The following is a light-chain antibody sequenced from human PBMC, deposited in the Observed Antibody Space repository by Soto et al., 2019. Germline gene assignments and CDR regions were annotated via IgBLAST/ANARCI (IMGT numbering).Light chain of an antibody. CDR3: QQYNNWLRT. CDR2: GAS. CDR1: QSVSNN. Sequence: EIVLTQSPATLSVSPGERAALSCRASQSVSNNLAWYQQKPGQPPRLLIFGASTRATGIPARFSGSGSGTEFTLTISSLQSEDFAVYYCQQYNNWLRTFGQGTKVDIK. J-gene: IGKJ1*01. V-gene: IGKV3D-15*01.